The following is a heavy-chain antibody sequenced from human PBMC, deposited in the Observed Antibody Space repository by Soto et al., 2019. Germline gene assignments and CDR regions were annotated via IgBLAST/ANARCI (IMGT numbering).Heavy chain of an antibody. CDR1: GYSFTSYW. CDR3: ARRMVRGVTSYYGMEV. Sequence: GESLKISCKGSGYSFTSYWISWVRQMPGKGLEWMGRIDPSDSYTNYSPSFQGHVTISADKSISTAYLQWSSLKASDTAMYYCARRMVRGVTSYYGMEVWGQGTTVTVSS. J-gene: IGHJ6*02. D-gene: IGHD3-10*01. CDR2: IDPSDSYT. V-gene: IGHV5-10-1*01.